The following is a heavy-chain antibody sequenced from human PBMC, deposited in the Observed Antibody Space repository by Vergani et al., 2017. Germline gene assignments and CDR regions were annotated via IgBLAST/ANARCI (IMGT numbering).Heavy chain of an antibody. CDR2: IYSGGST. D-gene: IGHD4-17*01. CDR1: GFTVSSNY. J-gene: IGHJ4*02. CDR3: ALGMTTVARGSRVFDY. Sequence: EVQLVESGGGLIQPGGSLRLSCAASGFTVSSNYMSWVRQAPGKGLEWVSVIYSGGSTYYADSVKGRFTISRDNSKNTLYLQMNSLRADDTAVYYCALGMTTVARGSRVFDYWGQGTLVTVSS. V-gene: IGHV3-53*01.